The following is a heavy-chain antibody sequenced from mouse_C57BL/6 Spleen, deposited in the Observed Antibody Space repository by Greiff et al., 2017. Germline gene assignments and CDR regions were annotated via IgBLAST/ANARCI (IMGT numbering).Heavy chain of an antibody. J-gene: IGHJ2*01. CDR3: ANRYYNGSAGYFDY. CDR1: GYTFTSYW. Sequence: VQLQQPGAELVKPGASVKMSCKASGYTFTSYWITWVKQRDGQGLEWIGDIYPGSGSTNYNEKFKNKSTLTVDTSSSTAYMQLSSLTSEDSAVYDGANRYYNGSAGYFDYWGQGTTLTVSS. D-gene: IGHD1-1*01. CDR2: IYPGSGST. V-gene: IGHV1-55*01.